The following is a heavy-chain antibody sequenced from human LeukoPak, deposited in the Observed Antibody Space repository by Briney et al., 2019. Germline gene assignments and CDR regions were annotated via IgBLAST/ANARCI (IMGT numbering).Heavy chain of an antibody. J-gene: IGHJ4*02. Sequence: ASVKVSCKASGYTFTSYDINWVRQATGQGLEWMGWMNPNSGNTGYAQKFQGRVTMARNTSISTAYMELSSLRSEDTAVYYCARGGYGSGSYYFDYWGQGTLVTVSS. D-gene: IGHD3-10*01. CDR3: ARGGYGSGSYYFDY. V-gene: IGHV1-8*01. CDR2: MNPNSGNT. CDR1: GYTFTSYD.